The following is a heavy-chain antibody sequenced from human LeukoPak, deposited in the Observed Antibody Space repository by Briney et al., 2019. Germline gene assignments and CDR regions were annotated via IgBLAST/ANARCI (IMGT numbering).Heavy chain of an antibody. Sequence: PSETLSLTCTVSSASITSSPYFGGWIRQSPGKGLEWIGSISYSGTTYYNPSLNSRVTISVDTSKSQFSLKLNSVTAADTAVFYCAANSADYNTLGSSYKVWGQGTLVTVSS. J-gene: IGHJ4*02. CDR2: ISYSGTT. D-gene: IGHD3-10*01. V-gene: IGHV4-39*01. CDR3: AANSADYNTLGSSYKV. CDR1: SASITSSPYF.